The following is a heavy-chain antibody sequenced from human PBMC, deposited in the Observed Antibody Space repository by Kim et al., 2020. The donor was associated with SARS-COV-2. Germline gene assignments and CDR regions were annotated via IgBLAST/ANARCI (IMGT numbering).Heavy chain of an antibody. V-gene: IGHV4-34*01. CDR3: ARGSRLRHWYFDL. J-gene: IGHJ2*01. D-gene: IGHD4-17*01. CDR1: GGSFSGYY. Sequence: SETLSLTCAVYGGSFSGYYWSWIRQPPGKGLEWIGEINHSGSTNYNPSLKSRVTISVDTSKNQFSLKLSSVTAADTAVYYCARGSRLRHWYFDLWGRCT. CDR2: INHSGST.